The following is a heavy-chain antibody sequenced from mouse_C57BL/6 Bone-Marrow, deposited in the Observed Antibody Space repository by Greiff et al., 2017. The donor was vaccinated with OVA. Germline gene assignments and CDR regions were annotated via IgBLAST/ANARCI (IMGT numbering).Heavy chain of an antibody. D-gene: IGHD1-1*01. CDR1: GCTFTSYG. J-gene: IGHJ3*01. V-gene: IGHV1-81*01. Sequence: VKLMESGAELARPGASVKLSCKASGCTFTSYGISWVKQRTGQGLEWIGEIYPRSGNTYYNEKFKGKATLTADKSSSTAYMELRSLTSEDSAVYFCALLRWFAYWGQGTLVTVSA. CDR3: ALLRWFAY. CDR2: IYPRSGNT.